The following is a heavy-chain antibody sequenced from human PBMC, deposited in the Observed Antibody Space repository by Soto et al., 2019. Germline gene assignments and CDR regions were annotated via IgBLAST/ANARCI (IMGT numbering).Heavy chain of an antibody. CDR3: VKFRGRAYPYYYMDV. V-gene: IGHV3-23*01. Sequence: VQLLESGGGLVQWGGSLRLSCVTSGFTFSTYGMTWVRQAPGKGLEWVSYGGSGGSRYYAESVKGRFTISRDNSKKTLSLEMNSLRAEDTATYYCVKFRGRAYPYYYMDVWGKGTTVTVSS. J-gene: IGHJ6*03. CDR1: GFTFSTYG. CDR2: YGGSGGSR. D-gene: IGHD3-10*01.